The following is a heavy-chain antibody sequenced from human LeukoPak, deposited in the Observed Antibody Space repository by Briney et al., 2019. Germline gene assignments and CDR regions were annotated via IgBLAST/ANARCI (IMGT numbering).Heavy chain of an antibody. D-gene: IGHD2-15*01. Sequence: GASVTVSCKASGYTFTSYYMHWVRQAPGHCLEWMGRINPSGGSTTYAQKFQGRVTMTRDTSTSTFYMELSSLRSEDTAVYYCARSASLGGWFDPWGQGTLVTVSS. CDR2: INPSGGST. CDR1: GYTFTSYY. CDR3: ARSASLGGWFDP. V-gene: IGHV1-46*01. J-gene: IGHJ5*02.